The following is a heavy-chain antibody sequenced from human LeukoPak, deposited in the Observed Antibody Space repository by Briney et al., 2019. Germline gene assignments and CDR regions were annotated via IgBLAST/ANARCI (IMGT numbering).Heavy chain of an antibody. Sequence: RRASVRVSCKASGYTFTSYGISWVRQAPGQGLEWMAWISAYNGNTNYAQKLQGRVTMTTDTSTSTAYMELRSLRSDDTAVYYCAKDPDSSGWYYFDYWGQGTLVTVSS. CDR2: ISAYNGNT. J-gene: IGHJ4*02. CDR3: AKDPDSSGWYYFDY. V-gene: IGHV1-18*01. D-gene: IGHD6-19*01. CDR1: GYTFTSYG.